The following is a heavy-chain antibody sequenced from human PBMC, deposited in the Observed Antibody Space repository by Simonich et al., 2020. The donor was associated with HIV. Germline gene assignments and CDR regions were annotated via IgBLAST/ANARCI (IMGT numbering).Heavy chain of an antibody. J-gene: IGHJ4*02. CDR2: MYSGGST. CDR1: GFTVSSNY. CDR3: ARATAVAGRGGYFDY. Sequence: EVQLVESGGGLIQPGGSLRLSCAASGFTVSSNYMSWVRQAPGKGLEWVSVMYSGGSTYYADSVKGRFTISRDNSKNTLYLQINSLRAEDTAVYYCARATAVAGRGGYFDYWGQGTLVTVSS. V-gene: IGHV3-53*01. D-gene: IGHD6-19*01.